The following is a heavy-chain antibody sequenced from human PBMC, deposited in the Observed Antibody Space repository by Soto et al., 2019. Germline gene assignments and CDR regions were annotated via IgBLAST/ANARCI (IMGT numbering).Heavy chain of an antibody. Sequence: QVQLVQSGAEVKKPGASVKVSCKASDYTFSSYFISWVLLAAGQGLEWMGWISAYNGNTNYAQNLQGRVTMTTDTTTSTAYRKLRSLNSNDAAVYYFAKDLPPVDYWCQGTLITVSS. V-gene: IGHV1-18*01. J-gene: IGHJ4*02. CDR1: DYTFSSYF. CDR2: ISAYNGNT. CDR3: AKDLPPVDY.